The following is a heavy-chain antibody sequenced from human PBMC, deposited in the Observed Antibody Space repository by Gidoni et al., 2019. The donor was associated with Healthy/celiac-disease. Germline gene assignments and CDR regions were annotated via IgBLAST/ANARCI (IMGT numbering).Heavy chain of an antibody. D-gene: IGHD3-10*01. J-gene: IGHJ4*02. CDR2: INHSGST. Sequence: QVQLQQWGAGLLKPSEPLSLTCAVYGGSFSGYYWSWIRQPPGKGLEWIGEINHSGSTNYNPSLKSRVTISVDTSKNQFSLKLSSVTAADTAVYYCARTYYYGSGSRKTFDYWGQGTLVTVSS. CDR1: GGSFSGYY. V-gene: IGHV4-34*01. CDR3: ARTYYYGSGSRKTFDY.